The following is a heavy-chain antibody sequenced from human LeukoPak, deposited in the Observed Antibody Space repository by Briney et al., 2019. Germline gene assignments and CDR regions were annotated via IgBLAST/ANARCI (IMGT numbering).Heavy chain of an antibody. CDR2: ISGSGGST. CDR3: AKALWDIVVVVAAPNAFDI. CDR1: GFTFSSYW. J-gene: IGHJ3*02. V-gene: IGHV3-23*01. Sequence: GGSLRLSCAASGFTFSSYWMTWVRQAPGKGLEWVSAISGSGGSTYYADSVKGRFTISRDNSKNTLYLQMNSLRAEDTAVYYCAKALWDIVVVVAAPNAFDIWGQGTMVTVSS. D-gene: IGHD2-15*01.